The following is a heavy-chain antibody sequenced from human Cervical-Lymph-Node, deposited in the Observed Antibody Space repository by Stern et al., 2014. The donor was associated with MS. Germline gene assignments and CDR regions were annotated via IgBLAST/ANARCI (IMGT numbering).Heavy chain of an antibody. Sequence: QDQLVQSGAEVKKPGASVKVPCKASGYTFTGYYLHWVRQAPGQGLEWMGRINPNSGDTKYAQNFQDRVTMTRDTSISTAYMELSGLRSDDAAVYYCARSLNWNDVEDYHYGLDVWGQGTTVTVSS. CDR3: ARSLNWNDVEDYHYGLDV. V-gene: IGHV1-2*06. CDR1: GYTFTGYY. J-gene: IGHJ6*02. CDR2: INPNSGDT. D-gene: IGHD1-1*01.